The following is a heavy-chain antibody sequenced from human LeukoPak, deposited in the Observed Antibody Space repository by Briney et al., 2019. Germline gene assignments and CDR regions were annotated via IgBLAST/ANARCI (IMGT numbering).Heavy chain of an antibody. D-gene: IGHD3-9*01. CDR2: INRDGSEK. Sequence: QPGGSLRLSCAASGFIFSNYWMTWVRQAPGKGLEWVATINRDGSEKYYVDSVKGRSTISRDNAKNSLYLQMNSLRAEDTAVYYCAREYYDILTGYIGVAFDIWGQGTMVTVSS. CDR1: GFIFSNYW. V-gene: IGHV3-7*03. CDR3: AREYYDILTGYIGVAFDI. J-gene: IGHJ3*02.